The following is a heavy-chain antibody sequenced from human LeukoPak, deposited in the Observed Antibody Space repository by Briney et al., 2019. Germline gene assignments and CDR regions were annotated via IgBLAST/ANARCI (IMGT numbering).Heavy chain of an antibody. CDR3: ARSPGELPNY. J-gene: IGHJ4*02. CDR2: IRQDGGEK. CDR1: GFTFNTYA. D-gene: IGHD4-17*01. V-gene: IGHV3-7*01. Sequence: GGSLRLSCVASGFTFNTYAIHWVRQAPGKGLEWVANIRQDGGEKYYVDSVKGRFAISRDNAKNSLYLQMNSLRAEDTAVYYCARSPGELPNYWGQRTLVTVPS.